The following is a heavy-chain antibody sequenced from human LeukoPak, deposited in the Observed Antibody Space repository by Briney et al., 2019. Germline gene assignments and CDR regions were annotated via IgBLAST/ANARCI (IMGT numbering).Heavy chain of an antibody. CDR2: ISSSSSTI. Sequence: GGSLRPSCAASGFTFSSYSMNWVLQAPGYGLEWVSYISSSSSTIYYADYVKGRFTISRDNAKNSLYLQMNSLRAEDTAVYYCARVKKGSSWYYDWAQGTLVTVSS. CDR3: ARVKKGSSWYYD. CDR1: GFTFSSYS. D-gene: IGHD6-13*01. V-gene: IGHV3-48*01. J-gene: IGHJ4*02.